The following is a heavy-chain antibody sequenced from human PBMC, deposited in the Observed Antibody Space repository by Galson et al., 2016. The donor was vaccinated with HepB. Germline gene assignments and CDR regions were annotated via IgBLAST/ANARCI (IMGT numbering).Heavy chain of an antibody. D-gene: IGHD1-14*01. CDR1: GIRFSDYY. J-gene: IGHJ4*02. V-gene: IGHV3-72*01. Sequence: SLRLSCAGYGIRFSDYYMDWVRQAPGKGLQWVCRIRLKTDGQSTDCAASLKDRFIISRDDSRNSVYLQMDSLKSEDTAVYFCARDLVPDASRRLHFGSITLYYFDYWGQGTLVTVSP. CDR3: ARDLVPDASRRLHFGSITLYYFDY. CDR2: IRLKTDGQST.